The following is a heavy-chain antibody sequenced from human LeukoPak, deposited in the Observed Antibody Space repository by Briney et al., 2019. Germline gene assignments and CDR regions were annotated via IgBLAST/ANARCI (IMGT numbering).Heavy chain of an antibody. Sequence: GGSLRLSCAASGFTFSDYYMSWIRQAPGKGLEWVSYISSSGSTIYYADSVKGRFIISRDNAKNSLYLQMNSLRAEDTAVYYCANLHYDILTGYSLDAFDIWGQGTMVTVSS. CDR3: ANLHYDILTGYSLDAFDI. CDR2: ISSSGSTI. D-gene: IGHD3-9*01. J-gene: IGHJ3*02. CDR1: GFTFSDYY. V-gene: IGHV3-11*01.